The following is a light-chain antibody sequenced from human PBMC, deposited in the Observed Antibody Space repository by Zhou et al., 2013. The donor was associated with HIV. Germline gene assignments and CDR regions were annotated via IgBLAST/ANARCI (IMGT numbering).Light chain of an antibody. CDR1: QSVSSN. Sequence: EIVMTQSPATLSVSPGERVTLSCRASQSVSSNLAWYQQKPGQAPRLLIYGASTRATGFPARFSGGGSGTEFTLTISSMQSEDFAVYYCQQYKHWPLTFGQGTKVEIK. CDR3: QQYKHWPLT. V-gene: IGKV3-15*01. J-gene: IGKJ1*01. CDR2: GAS.